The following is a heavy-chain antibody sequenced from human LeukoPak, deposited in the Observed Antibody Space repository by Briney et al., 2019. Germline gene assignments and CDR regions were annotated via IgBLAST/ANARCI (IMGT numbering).Heavy chain of an antibody. CDR1: GFTFSTYS. J-gene: IGHJ4*02. V-gene: IGHV3-48*01. D-gene: IGHD2-21*02. CDR2: ISSSSNTI. Sequence: GGSLRLSCAASGFTFSTYSMNWVRQAPGKGLGWVSYISSSSNTIYYADSVKGRFTISRDNAKNSLYLQMNSLRAEDTAVYYCARVGLTVTADYWGQGTLVTVSS. CDR3: ARVGLTVTADY.